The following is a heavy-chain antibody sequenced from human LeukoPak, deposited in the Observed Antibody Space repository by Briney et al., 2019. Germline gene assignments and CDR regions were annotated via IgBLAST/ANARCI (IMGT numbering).Heavy chain of an antibody. V-gene: IGHV3-9*01. D-gene: IGHD2-21*02. J-gene: IGHJ2*01. CDR3: AKDYCGGDCYSGWYFDL. CDR1: GFTFDDYA. CDR2: ISYNSDTI. Sequence: GRSLRLSCAASGFTFDDYAMHWVRQAPGKGLEWVSGISYNSDTIAYADSVKGRFTISRDNAKNSLYQQMNSLRAEDTALYYCAKDYCGGDCYSGWYFDLWGRGTLVTVSS.